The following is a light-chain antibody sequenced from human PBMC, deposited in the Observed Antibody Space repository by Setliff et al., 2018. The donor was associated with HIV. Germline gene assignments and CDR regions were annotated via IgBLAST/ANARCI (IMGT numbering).Light chain of an antibody. V-gene: IGLV2-23*01. CDR1: SNDVGRYDL. J-gene: IGLJ1*01. Sequence: QSVLTQPASVSGSPGQSITISCTGTSNDVGRYDLVSWYQQHPARAPKLIIYQATRRPSGVSNRFSGSKSGNVASLTISGLQADDEADYYCCSNTGSNTYVFGAGTKVTVL. CDR3: CSNTGSNTYV. CDR2: QAT.